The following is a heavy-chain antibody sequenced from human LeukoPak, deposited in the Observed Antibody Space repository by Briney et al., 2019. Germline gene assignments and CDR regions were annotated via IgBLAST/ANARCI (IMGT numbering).Heavy chain of an antibody. Sequence: SQTLSLTCTVSGGSISSGGYYWNWIRQHPGKGLEWIGYIYNSGSTYYNPSLKSRSTTSVDTSKNQFSLKLSSVTAADTAVYYCARGYCTNGVCSSDYFDYWGQGTLVTVSS. D-gene: IGHD2-8*01. CDR1: GGSISSGGYY. CDR3: ARGYCTNGVCSSDYFDY. J-gene: IGHJ4*02. V-gene: IGHV4-31*03. CDR2: IYNSGST.